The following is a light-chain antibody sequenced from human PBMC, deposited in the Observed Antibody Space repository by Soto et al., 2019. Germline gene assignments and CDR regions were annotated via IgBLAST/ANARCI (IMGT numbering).Light chain of an antibody. CDR3: QQRSNWLT. J-gene: IGKJ4*01. CDR1: QSVSSY. V-gene: IGKV3-11*01. Sequence: EIVLTQSPATLSLSPGERATLSCRASQSVSSYLAWYQQKPGQAPRLLIYDASNRATGIPARFSGSGSGTDFTLTISSLEPEHFAVYYCQQRSNWLTFGGGTKVDIK. CDR2: DAS.